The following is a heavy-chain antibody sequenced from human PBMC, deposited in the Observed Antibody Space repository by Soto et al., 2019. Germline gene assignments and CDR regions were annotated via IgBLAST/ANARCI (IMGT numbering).Heavy chain of an antibody. J-gene: IGHJ4*02. V-gene: IGHV3-21*06. CDR3: ARKSNSDMSGYDYFDY. Sequence: GGSLRLSCAASGFIFSSSDMTWVRQAPGKGLEYVSSINYNGIYSLYAEAAKGRFTIYRDNAKNSLYLQMNSLTAEDTAVYFCARKSNSDMSGYDYFDYWGQGTLVTVSS. D-gene: IGHD3-22*01. CDR1: GFIFSSSD. CDR2: INYNGIYS.